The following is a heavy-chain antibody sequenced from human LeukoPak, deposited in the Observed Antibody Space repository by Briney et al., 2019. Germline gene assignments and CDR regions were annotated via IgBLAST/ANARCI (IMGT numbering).Heavy chain of an antibody. CDR3: AREADCSGGGCYRGAFDI. Sequence: GGSLRLSCAVSGFTVSSNYMKWVRPAPGKRLEEVAVIWYDGSNKYYVDSVKGRLTISKDNSKHTLFLQMNSLRAEDTAVYYCAREADCSGGGCYRGAFDIWGQGAMVAVSS. V-gene: IGHV3-33*08. J-gene: IGHJ3*02. CDR2: IWYDGSNK. CDR1: GFTVSSNY. D-gene: IGHD2-15*01.